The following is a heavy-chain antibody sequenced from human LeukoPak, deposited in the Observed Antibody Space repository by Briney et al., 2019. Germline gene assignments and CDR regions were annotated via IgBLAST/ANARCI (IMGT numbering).Heavy chain of an antibody. CDR2: IYTSGST. V-gene: IGHV4-4*09. Sequence: SETLSLTCTVSGGSISSYYWSWIRQPPGKGLEWIGYIYTSGSTNYNPSLKSRVTISVDTSKNQFSLKLSSVTAADTAVYYCARLSWIAAAGMEEYYYYYMDVWGKGTTVTVSS. CDR3: ARLSWIAAAGMEEYYYYYMDV. D-gene: IGHD6-13*01. J-gene: IGHJ6*03. CDR1: GGSISSYY.